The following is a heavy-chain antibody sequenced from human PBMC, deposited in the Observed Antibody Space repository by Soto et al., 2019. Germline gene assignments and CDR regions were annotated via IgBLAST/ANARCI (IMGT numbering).Heavy chain of an antibody. Sequence: SETLSLTCTVSGGSISSYYWSWIRQPPGKGLEWIGYIYYSGSTNYNPSLKSRVTISVDTSKDQFSLKLSSVTAADTAMYYCAREGDDSSGYYPAYWGQGTLVTVS. CDR3: AREGDDSSGYYPAY. CDR2: IYYSGST. CDR1: GGSISSYY. D-gene: IGHD3-22*01. V-gene: IGHV4-59*01. J-gene: IGHJ4*02.